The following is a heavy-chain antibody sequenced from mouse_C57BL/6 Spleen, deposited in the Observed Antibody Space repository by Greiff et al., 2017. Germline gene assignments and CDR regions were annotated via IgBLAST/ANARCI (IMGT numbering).Heavy chain of an antibody. CDR3: ASTTTVVEEYFDD. Sequence: DVQLVESGGGLVKPGGSLKLSCAASGFTFSDYGMHWVRQAPEKGLEWVAYISSGSSTIYYADTVKGRFTISRDNAQNTLFLQMTRLRSEDTVMYYCASTTTVVEEYFDDWGQGTTLTVSS. CDR1: GFTFSDYG. CDR2: ISSGSSTI. V-gene: IGHV5-17*01. J-gene: IGHJ2*01. D-gene: IGHD1-1*01.